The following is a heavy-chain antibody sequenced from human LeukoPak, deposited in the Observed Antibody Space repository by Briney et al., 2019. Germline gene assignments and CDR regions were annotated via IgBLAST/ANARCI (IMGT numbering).Heavy chain of an antibody. CDR2: IGGSGGST. CDR1: GFTFGDYA. V-gene: IGHV3-23*01. D-gene: IGHD3-22*01. CDR3: AKDWEYYDSSGYKSFAEYFQH. Sequence: GRSLRLSCTASGFTFGDYAMSWVRQAPGKGLEWISSIGGSGGSTYYADSVRGRFTISRDNSKNTLYLQMNSLKAEDTALYYCAKDWEYYDSSGYKSFAEYFQHWGQGTLVTVSS. J-gene: IGHJ1*01.